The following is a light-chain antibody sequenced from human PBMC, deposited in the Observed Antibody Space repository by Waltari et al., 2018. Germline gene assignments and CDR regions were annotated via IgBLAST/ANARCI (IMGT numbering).Light chain of an antibody. V-gene: IGLV2-23*02. CDR3: CSYAGSSTYV. J-gene: IGLJ1*01. CDR1: SSDIGTHDL. Sequence: QSALTQPASVSGSPGQSITISCTGTSSDIGTHDLVAWYQQHPGKAPKILIYAVTKSPSGVAWRFSGSTSGDTAFLTISGLQGEDEADYYCCSYAGSSTYVFGTGTKVTVL. CDR2: AVT.